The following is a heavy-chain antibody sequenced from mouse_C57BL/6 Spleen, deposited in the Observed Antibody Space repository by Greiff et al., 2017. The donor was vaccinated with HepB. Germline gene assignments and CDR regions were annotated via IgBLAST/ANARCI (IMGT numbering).Heavy chain of an antibody. CDR1: GYTFTSYW. J-gene: IGHJ4*01. CDR2: IDPSDSYT. D-gene: IGHD2-3*01. V-gene: IGHV1-59*01. Sequence: QVQLQQPGAELVRPGTSVKLSCKASGYTFTSYWMHWVKQRPGQGLEWIGVIDPSDSYTNYNQKFKGKATLTVDTSSSTAYMQLSSLTSEDSAVYYCARSRYDHSWLFIMDYWGQGTSVTVSS. CDR3: ARSRYDHSWLFIMDY.